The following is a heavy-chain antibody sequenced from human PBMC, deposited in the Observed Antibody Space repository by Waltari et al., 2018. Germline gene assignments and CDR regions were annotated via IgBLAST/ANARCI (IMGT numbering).Heavy chain of an antibody. D-gene: IGHD1-26*01. Sequence: EVQLVESGGGLIQPGGSLRLSCAASGFTVSSNYMSWVRQAPGKGREWVSVIYSGGSTDYADSVKGRFTISRDNSKNTLYLQMNSLRAEDTAVYYCARDGIVGATSAFDIWGQGTMVTVSS. V-gene: IGHV3-53*01. CDR3: ARDGIVGATSAFDI. CDR2: IYSGGST. CDR1: GFTVSSNY. J-gene: IGHJ3*02.